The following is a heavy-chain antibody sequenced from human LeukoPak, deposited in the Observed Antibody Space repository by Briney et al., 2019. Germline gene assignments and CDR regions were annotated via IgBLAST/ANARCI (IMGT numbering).Heavy chain of an antibody. V-gene: IGHV4-39*07. Sequence: SETLSLTCAVSGGSLSNTMSHWGWIRQPPGKGLEWIGTISYTGVTYYNPSLERRVTISIDTSKKQFFLKLSAVTAADTAVFYCARWVERPKAFDIWGQGTKVTVSS. D-gene: IGHD1-1*01. CDR1: GGSLSNTMSH. J-gene: IGHJ3*02. CDR2: ISYTGVT. CDR3: ARWVERPKAFDI.